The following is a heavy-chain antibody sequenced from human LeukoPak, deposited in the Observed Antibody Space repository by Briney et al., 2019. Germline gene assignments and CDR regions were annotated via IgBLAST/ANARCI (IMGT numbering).Heavy chain of an antibody. Sequence: PGGSLRLSCAASGFTSSSYSMNWVRQAPGKGLEWVSSISSSSSYIYYADSVKGRFTISRDNAKNSLYLQMNSLRAEDTAVYYCARSCIAARPYYYYMDVWGKGTTVTVSS. CDR2: ISSSSSYI. D-gene: IGHD6-6*01. CDR1: GFTSSSYS. V-gene: IGHV3-21*01. CDR3: ARSCIAARPYYYYMDV. J-gene: IGHJ6*03.